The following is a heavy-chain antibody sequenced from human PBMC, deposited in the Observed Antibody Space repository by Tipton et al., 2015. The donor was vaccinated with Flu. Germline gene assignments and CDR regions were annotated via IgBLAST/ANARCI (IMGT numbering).Heavy chain of an antibody. Sequence: TLSLTCTVSGGSISDYYWSWVRQSAGKGLEWIGRMYTSGKTSYNPSLKSRVTMSVDTSKNQLSLDLTSVTAADTAVYYCAREGFFGELRDEYYYYAMDVWGQGTTVTVSS. D-gene: IGHD3-16*01. CDR2: MYTSGKT. CDR1: GGSISDYY. CDR3: AREGFFGELRDEYYYYAMDV. V-gene: IGHV4-4*07. J-gene: IGHJ6*02.